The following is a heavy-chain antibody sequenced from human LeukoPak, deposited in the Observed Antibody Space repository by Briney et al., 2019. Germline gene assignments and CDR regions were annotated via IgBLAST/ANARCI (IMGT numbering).Heavy chain of an antibody. CDR1: GFRFSSYW. V-gene: IGHV3-7*01. D-gene: IGHD2-21*01. CDR2: IKQDGGEI. CDR3: AKSIVLPDY. Sequence: GGSLRLSCAASGFRFSSYWMHWVRQAPGKGLEWVANIKQDGGEIYYLDSVKGRFTIPRDNAKNSLFLQMNSLRAEDTAVYYCAKSIVLPDYWGQGTLVTVSS. J-gene: IGHJ4*02.